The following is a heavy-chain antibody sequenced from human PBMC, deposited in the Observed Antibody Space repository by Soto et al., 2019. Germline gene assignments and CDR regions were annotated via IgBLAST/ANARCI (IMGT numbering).Heavy chain of an antibody. CDR2: ITSDGKSK. CDR1: GFNLSNHW. D-gene: IGHD2-21*02. CDR3: ARESGDWPLNWFDP. V-gene: IGHV3-74*01. Sequence: GGSLRLSCAASGFNLSNHWMHWVRQRPAEGLVWVSRITSDGKSKAYAESVKGRFAISRDNAKNTLYLQMNGLTAEDTAVYYCARESGDWPLNWFDPWGQGTLVTVSS. J-gene: IGHJ5*02.